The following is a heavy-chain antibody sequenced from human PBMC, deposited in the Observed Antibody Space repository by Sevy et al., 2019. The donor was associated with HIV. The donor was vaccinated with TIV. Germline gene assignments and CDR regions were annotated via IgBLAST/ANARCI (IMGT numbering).Heavy chain of an antibody. CDR2: ISYDGSNK. V-gene: IGHV3-30*18. D-gene: IGHD1-26*01. J-gene: IGHJ4*02. Sequence: GGSLRLSCAASGFTFSSYGMHWVRQAPGKGLEWVAVISYDGSNKYYADSVKGRFTISRDNSKNTLYLQMNSLRAEDTAVYYCAKSKWELPNYYFDYWGQGTLVTVSS. CDR1: GFTFSSYG. CDR3: AKSKWELPNYYFDY.